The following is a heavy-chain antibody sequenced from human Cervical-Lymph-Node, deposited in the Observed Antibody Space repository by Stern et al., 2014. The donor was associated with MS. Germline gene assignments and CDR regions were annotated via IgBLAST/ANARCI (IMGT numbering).Heavy chain of an antibody. CDR3: ARGYYYYDSSAHFDY. CDR2: IWYDGSNK. CDR1: GFTFSSYG. V-gene: IGHV3-33*01. J-gene: IGHJ4*02. D-gene: IGHD3-22*01. Sequence: QVQLVESGGGVVQPGRSLRLSCEASGFTFSSYGMPWVRQAPGNGLEWVAVIWYDGSNKYYADSVKGRFTISRDNSKNTLYLQMNSLRAEDTAVYYCARGYYYYDSSAHFDYWGQGTLVTVSS.